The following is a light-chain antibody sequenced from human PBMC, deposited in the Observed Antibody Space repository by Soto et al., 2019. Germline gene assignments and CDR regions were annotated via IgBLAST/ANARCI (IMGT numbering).Light chain of an antibody. CDR2: AAS. CDR3: QESYSTPRWT. CDR1: QSISRY. Sequence: DIHMTQSPSSLSASVGDRGTITCRASQSISRYLNWYQQKPGNAPQLLIYAASTLQSGVPSGFSGSGSGTDFTLTISSLQPEDFATYYCQESYSTPRWTFGQGNKGDNK. J-gene: IGKJ1*01. V-gene: IGKV1-39*01.